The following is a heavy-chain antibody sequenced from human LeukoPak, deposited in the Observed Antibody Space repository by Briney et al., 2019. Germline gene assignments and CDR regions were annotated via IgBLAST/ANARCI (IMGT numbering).Heavy chain of an antibody. CDR1: GSTYSRYA. CDR3: AKKDNSTYDLFDD. CDR2: ISGGGGST. Sequence: GGSLRLSCVASGSTYSRYAMSWVRQAPGKGLEWVSTISGGGGSTYYADSVKGRFTISRDNSKNTLYLQMNSLRAEDTAVYYCAKKDNSTYDLFDDWGQGTLVTVSS. J-gene: IGHJ4*02. V-gene: IGHV3-23*01. D-gene: IGHD2/OR15-2a*01.